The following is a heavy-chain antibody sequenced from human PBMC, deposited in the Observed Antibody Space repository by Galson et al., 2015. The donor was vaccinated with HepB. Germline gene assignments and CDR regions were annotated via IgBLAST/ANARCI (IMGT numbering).Heavy chain of an antibody. D-gene: IGHD3-22*01. Sequence: SVKVSCKASGYTFTSFGVTWVRQAPGQGLEWMGWISGYIGNTKYAKKFQGRVTMTTDTSTNTAFMELRSLRSDDTAVYFCARDRTTFYYDSDAYFPDAFDIWGQGTMVTVSS. CDR1: GYTFTSFG. J-gene: IGHJ3*02. CDR3: ARDRTTFYYDSDAYFPDAFDI. CDR2: ISGYIGNT. V-gene: IGHV1-18*01.